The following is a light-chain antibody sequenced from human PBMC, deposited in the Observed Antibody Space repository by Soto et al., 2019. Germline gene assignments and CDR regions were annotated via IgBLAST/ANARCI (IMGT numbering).Light chain of an antibody. Sequence: IQMTQSPSTLSASVGDRVTITCRASQRISIWLAWYQQKPGKAHKLLIYKASSLESEVPSRFSGSGSGTEFTLTINSLQPDDSATYYCQQYNSDSTFGQGTKLEIK. CDR2: KAS. J-gene: IGKJ1*01. CDR3: QQYNSDST. CDR1: QRISIW. V-gene: IGKV1-5*03.